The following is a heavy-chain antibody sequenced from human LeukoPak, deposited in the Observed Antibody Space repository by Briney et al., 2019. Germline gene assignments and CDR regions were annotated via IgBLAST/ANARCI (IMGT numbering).Heavy chain of an antibody. D-gene: IGHD4-23*01. CDR1: GFTFSSYA. V-gene: IGHV3-23*01. Sequence: QPGGSLRLSCAASGFTFSSYAMSWVRQAPGKGLEWVSAISGSGGSTYYADSVKGRFTISRDDSKNTLYLQMNSLKAEDTALYYCARGSGGNSRSTNWGQGTLVSVSS. CDR3: ARGSGGNSRSTN. J-gene: IGHJ4*02. CDR2: ISGSGGST.